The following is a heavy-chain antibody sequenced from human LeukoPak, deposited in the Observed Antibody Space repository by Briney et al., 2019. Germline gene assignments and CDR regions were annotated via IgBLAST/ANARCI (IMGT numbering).Heavy chain of an antibody. Sequence: ASVKVSCKASGYTYTSYDINWVRQATGQGLEWMGWMNPNRGNTGYAQKFQGRVTMTRNTSISTGYMELSSLRSKDTAVYYCARGDYGGNSGNWFDPWGQGTLVTVSS. J-gene: IGHJ5*02. CDR1: GYTYTSYD. CDR3: ARGDYGGNSGNWFDP. D-gene: IGHD4-23*01. CDR2: MNPNRGNT. V-gene: IGHV1-8*01.